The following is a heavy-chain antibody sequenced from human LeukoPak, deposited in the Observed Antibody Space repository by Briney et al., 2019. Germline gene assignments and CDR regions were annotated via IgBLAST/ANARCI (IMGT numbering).Heavy chain of an antibody. CDR1: GDIHCSSSAA. D-gene: IGHD1-26*01. CDR2: TYYRSKWYN. CDR3: ARYSGSSNFHY. Sequence: SQTLSLTCAICGDIHCSSSAAWRWIRQSPSRGLEWLGRTYYRSKWYNDYALSVKRRITINQDTSKNRFSQQLNSGTPEDTAVYYCARYSGSSNFHYWGQGTLVTVSS. J-gene: IGHJ4*02. V-gene: IGHV6-1*01.